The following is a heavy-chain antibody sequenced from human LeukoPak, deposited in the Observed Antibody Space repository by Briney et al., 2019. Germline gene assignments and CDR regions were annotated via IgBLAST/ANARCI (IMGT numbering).Heavy chain of an antibody. J-gene: IGHJ3*02. Sequence: GGSLRLSCAASGFTFSNYAMSWVRQAPGKGLEWVSAIGDTTYYADSVEGRFTISRDNAKNSLYLQMNSLRAEDTAVYYCARDKDAGGYCSGGSCYRANAFDIWGQGTMVTVSS. D-gene: IGHD2-15*01. CDR3: ARDKDAGGYCSGGSCYRANAFDI. V-gene: IGHV3-23*01. CDR2: IGDTT. CDR1: GFTFSNYA.